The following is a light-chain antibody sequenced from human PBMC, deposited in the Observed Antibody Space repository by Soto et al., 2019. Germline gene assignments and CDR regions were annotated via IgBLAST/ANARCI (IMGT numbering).Light chain of an antibody. CDR3: LQFGISPYT. CDR2: GAS. J-gene: IGKJ2*01. Sequence: EIAVTQSPGTLSLSPGERATLSCRASQSVSSSYVAWYQQKPGQTPRLVIYGASTRATGTPDRFSGSGSGTDFTLTISGLEAEDFAVYFCLQFGISPYTFGQGTKLEV. V-gene: IGKV3-20*01. CDR1: QSVSSSY.